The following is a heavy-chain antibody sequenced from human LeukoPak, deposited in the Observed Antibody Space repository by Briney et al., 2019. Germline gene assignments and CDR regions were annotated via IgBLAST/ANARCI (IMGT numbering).Heavy chain of an antibody. Sequence: GGSLRLPCAASGFTFSSYGMHWVRQAPGKGLEWVAVIWYDGSNKYYADSVKGRFTISRDNSKNTLYLQMNSLRAEDTAVYYCAKDRTYYGSGSLYYFDYWGQGTLVTVSS. CDR1: GFTFSSYG. CDR3: AKDRTYYGSGSLYYFDY. CDR2: IWYDGSNK. D-gene: IGHD3-10*01. V-gene: IGHV3-33*06. J-gene: IGHJ4*02.